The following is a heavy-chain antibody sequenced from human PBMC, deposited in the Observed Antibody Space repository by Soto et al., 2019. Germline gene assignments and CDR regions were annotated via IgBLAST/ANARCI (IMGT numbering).Heavy chain of an antibody. J-gene: IGHJ4*02. D-gene: IGHD5-12*01. CDR3: ARGRSGYINY. CDR1: GGSFSGYY. V-gene: IGHV4-34*01. CDR2: INHSGST. Sequence: PSETLSLTCAVYGGSFSGYYWSWIRQPPGKGLEWIGEINHSGSTNYNPSLKSRVTISVDTSKNQFSLKLSSVTAADTAVYYCARGRSGYINYWGQGTLVTV.